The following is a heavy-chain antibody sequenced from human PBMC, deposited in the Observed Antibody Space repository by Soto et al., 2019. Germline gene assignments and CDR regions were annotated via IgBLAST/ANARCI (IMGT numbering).Heavy chain of an antibody. J-gene: IGHJ3*02. CDR2: INHSGST. V-gene: IGHV4-34*01. D-gene: IGHD3-9*01. CDR3: ARGPLLLRYFDWLLCPAAFDI. CDR1: GGSFSGYY. Sequence: SETLSLTCAVYGGSFSGYYWSWIRQPPGKGLEWIGEINHSGSTSYNPSLKSRVTISVDTSKNQFSLKLSSVTAADTAVYYCARGPLLLRYFDWLLCPAAFDIWGQGTMVTVSS.